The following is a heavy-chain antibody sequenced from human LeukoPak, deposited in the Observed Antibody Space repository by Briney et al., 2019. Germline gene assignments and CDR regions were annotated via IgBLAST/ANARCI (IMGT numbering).Heavy chain of an antibody. Sequence: GGSLRLSCAASGFTFSRYYMHWVRQAPGKGLEWVSYISSSSSTIYYADSVKGRFTISRDNAKNSLYLQMNSLRAEDTAVYYCARGPIELWLKEEFDFWGQGALVTVSS. J-gene: IGHJ4*02. CDR1: GFTFSRYY. V-gene: IGHV3-48*01. D-gene: IGHD5-18*01. CDR2: ISSSSSTI. CDR3: ARGPIELWLKEEFDF.